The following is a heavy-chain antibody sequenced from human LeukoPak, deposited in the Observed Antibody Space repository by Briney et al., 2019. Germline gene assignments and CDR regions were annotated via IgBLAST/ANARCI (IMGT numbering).Heavy chain of an antibody. Sequence: SETLSLTCSVSGYPISSGYYWGWIRQPPGKGLEWIGSIYYSGITYYNPSLKSPVTISVDTAKNQFSLNLRSVNAADTAVYFCASRKLGNDYWGQGTLVTVSS. CDR3: ASRKLGNDY. V-gene: IGHV4-38-2*02. CDR1: GYPISSGYY. D-gene: IGHD7-27*01. J-gene: IGHJ4*02. CDR2: IYYSGIT.